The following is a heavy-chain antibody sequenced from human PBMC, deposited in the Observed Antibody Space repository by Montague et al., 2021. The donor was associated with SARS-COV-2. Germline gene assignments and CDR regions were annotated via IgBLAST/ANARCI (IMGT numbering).Heavy chain of an antibody. CDR1: GDSVSSNIAT. D-gene: IGHD6-13*01. V-gene: IGHV6-1*01. Sequence: CAISGDSVSSNIATWNWIRQSPSRGLEWLGRTYYRSKWYNDYAESVKSRITIDPDTSKHQFSLHLNSVTPEDTAVYYCARGTAAGTNFDYWGRGTLVTVSS. CDR3: ARGTAAGTNFDY. CDR2: TYYRSKWYN. J-gene: IGHJ4*02.